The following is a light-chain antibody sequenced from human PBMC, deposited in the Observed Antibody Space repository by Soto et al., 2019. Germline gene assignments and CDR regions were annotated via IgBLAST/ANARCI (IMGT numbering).Light chain of an antibody. CDR1: SSDVGGYNY. Sequence: QSAVTQPASVSGSPGQSITISCTGTSSDVGGYNYVSWYQQHPGKAPKLMISEVSNRPSGISNRFSGSKSGNTASLTISGLQAEDEADYYCSSYSSITSVVFGGGTKLTVL. V-gene: IGLV2-14*01. CDR3: SSYSSITSVV. J-gene: IGLJ2*01. CDR2: EVS.